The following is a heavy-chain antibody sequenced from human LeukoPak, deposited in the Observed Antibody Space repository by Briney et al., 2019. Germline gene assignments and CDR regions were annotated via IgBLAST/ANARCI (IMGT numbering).Heavy chain of an antibody. J-gene: IGHJ6*03. CDR2: ISWDGGST. CDR1: GFTFDDYA. CDR3: ARSGYSYGFSYYYMDV. D-gene: IGHD5-18*01. Sequence: SGGSLRLSCAASGFTFDDYAMHWVRQAPGRGLEWVSLISWDGGSTYYADSVKGRFTISRDNSKNSLYLQMNSLRAEDTAVYYCARSGYSYGFSYYYMDVWGKGTTVTVSS. V-gene: IGHV3-43D*03.